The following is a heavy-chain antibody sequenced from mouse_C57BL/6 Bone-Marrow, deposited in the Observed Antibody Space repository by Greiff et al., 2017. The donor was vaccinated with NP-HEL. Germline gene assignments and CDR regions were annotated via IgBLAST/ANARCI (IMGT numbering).Heavy chain of an antibody. CDR1: GFTFSSYA. Sequence: EVKVVESGGGLVKPGGSLKLSCAASGFTFSSYAMSWVRQTPEKRLEWVATISDGGSYTYYPDNVKGRFTISRDNAKTNLYLQMSHLKSEDTAMYYCARAPLTGYYFDYWGQGTTLTVSS. CDR2: ISDGGSYT. CDR3: ARAPLTGYYFDY. J-gene: IGHJ2*01. V-gene: IGHV5-4*03. D-gene: IGHD4-1*01.